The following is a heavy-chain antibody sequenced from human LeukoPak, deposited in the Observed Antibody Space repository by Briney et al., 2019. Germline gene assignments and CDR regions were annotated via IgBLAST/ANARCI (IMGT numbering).Heavy chain of an antibody. CDR3: ARGSYFYGSGSFMGPDY. CDR2: INAGNGNT. D-gene: IGHD3-10*01. V-gene: IGHV1-3*01. Sequence: ASVKVSCKASGYTFTNYAMHWVRQAPGQRLEWMGWINAGNGNTEYSQNFQDRVTITRDTSAATAYMELSSLRSEDTAVYYCARGSYFYGSGSFMGPDYWGQGTLVTVSS. J-gene: IGHJ4*02. CDR1: GYTFTNYA.